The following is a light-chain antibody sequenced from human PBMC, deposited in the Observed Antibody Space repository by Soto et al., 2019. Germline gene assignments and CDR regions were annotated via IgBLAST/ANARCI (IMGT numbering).Light chain of an antibody. J-gene: IGKJ1*01. CDR2: DAS. CDR3: QQYGVSSPGT. Sequence: EIVLTRSSATLSLSPGERATLSCRASPSVSSYLAWYQQKPGQAPRLLIYDASNRATGIPARFSGSGSGTDFTLTISRLEPEDFAVYFCQQYGVSSPGTFGQGTKVDIK. CDR1: PSVSSY. V-gene: IGKV3-11*01.